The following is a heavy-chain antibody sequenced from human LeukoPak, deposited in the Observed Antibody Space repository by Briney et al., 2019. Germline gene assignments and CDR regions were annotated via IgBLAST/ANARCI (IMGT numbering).Heavy chain of an antibody. CDR2: ISSSGSTI. J-gene: IGHJ6*03. V-gene: IGHV3-48*03. CDR3: AREPPVAGTYYYYYYYMDV. CDR1: GFTFSSYE. Sequence: PGGSLRLSCAASGFTFSSYEMNWVRQAPGKGLEWVSYISSSGSTIYYADSVKGRFTISRDNAKNSLYLQMNSLRAEDTAVYYCAREPPVAGTYYYYYYYMDVWGKGTTVTVSS. D-gene: IGHD6-19*01.